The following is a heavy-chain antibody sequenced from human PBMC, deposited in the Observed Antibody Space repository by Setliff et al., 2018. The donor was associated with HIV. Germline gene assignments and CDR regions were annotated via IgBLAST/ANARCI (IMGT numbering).Heavy chain of an antibody. V-gene: IGHV4-59*11. J-gene: IGHJ4*02. CDR3: GREGEGELPGY. CDR1: GGSISSHF. D-gene: IGHD1-7*01. Sequence: SETLSLTCTVSGGSISSHFWSWIRQPPGKGLEWIGSIYYSGSTYYNPSLKSRVTISVDKSKNQFSLKLSSVTAADTAVYYCGREGEGELPGYWGQGTLVTVSS. CDR2: IYYSGST.